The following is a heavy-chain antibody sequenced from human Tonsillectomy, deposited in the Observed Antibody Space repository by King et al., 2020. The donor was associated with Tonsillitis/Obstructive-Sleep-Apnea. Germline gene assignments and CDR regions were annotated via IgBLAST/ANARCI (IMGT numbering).Heavy chain of an antibody. V-gene: IGHV5-51*01. CDR2: IYPGDSDT. Sequence: QLVQSGAEVKKPGESLKISCKGSGYSFTSYWIGWVRQMPGKGLEWMGIIYPGDSDTRYSPSFQGQVTISADKSISTAYLQWSSLKASDTAMYYCARLFRRGNYVSRPYYYYYMDVWGKGTTVTVSS. CDR1: GYSFTSYW. CDR3: ARLFRRGNYVSRPYYYYYMDV. J-gene: IGHJ6*03. D-gene: IGHD4-11*01.